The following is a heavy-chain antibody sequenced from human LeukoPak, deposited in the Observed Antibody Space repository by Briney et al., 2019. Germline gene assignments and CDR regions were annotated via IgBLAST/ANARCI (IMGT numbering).Heavy chain of an antibody. J-gene: IGHJ4*02. CDR2: ITWNSGSI. Sequence: GGSLRLSCAASGFTFDYYAMHWVRQAPGKGLEWVSGITWNSGSIDYADSVKGRFTISRDNAENSLYLQMNSLRAEDTAFYYCAKGPARYFDRLSSWGQGSLVTVSS. CDR1: GFTFDYYA. V-gene: IGHV3-9*01. CDR3: AKGPARYFDRLSS. D-gene: IGHD3-9*01.